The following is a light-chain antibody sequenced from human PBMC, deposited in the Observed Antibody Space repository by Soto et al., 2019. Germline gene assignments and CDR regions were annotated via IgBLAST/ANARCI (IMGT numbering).Light chain of an antibody. CDR1: NSDVGSYNF. J-gene: IGLJ1*01. CDR2: EVS. Sequence: QSVLTQPASVSGSPGQSITISCTRTNSDVGSYNFVSWYQQHPGKAPKVMIFEVSKRPSGVPDRFSGSKSGNTASLTISGLQAEDEADYYCCSDAGSSTYVFGTGTKVTAL. V-gene: IGLV2-23*02. CDR3: CSDAGSSTYV.